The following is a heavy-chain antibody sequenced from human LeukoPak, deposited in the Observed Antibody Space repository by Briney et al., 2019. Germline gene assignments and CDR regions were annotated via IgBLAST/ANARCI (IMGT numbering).Heavy chain of an antibody. Sequence: SQTLSLTCTVSGGSISSGTYFWSWIRQPPGRGLEWIGYIYYSGSTYYNPSLKSRVTISVDTSKNQFSLKLSSVTAADTAVYYCAREVEPHIVVVPADPTPWFDPWGQGTLVTVSS. D-gene: IGHD2-2*01. V-gene: IGHV4-30-4*08. CDR2: IYYSGST. J-gene: IGHJ5*02. CDR1: GGSISSGTYF. CDR3: AREVEPHIVVVPADPTPWFDP.